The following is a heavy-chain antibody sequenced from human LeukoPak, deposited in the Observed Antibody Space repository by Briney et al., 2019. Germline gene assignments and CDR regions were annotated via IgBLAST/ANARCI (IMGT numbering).Heavy chain of an antibody. Sequence: GGSLRLSCAASEFSVGSNYMTWVRQAPGKGLEWVSLIYSGGSTYYADSVKGRFTISRDNAKNTLYLQMNSLRAEDAAVYFCAKAPVTSCRGAYCYPFDSWGQGTLVTVSS. V-gene: IGHV3-53*01. D-gene: IGHD2-21*01. CDR2: IYSGGST. CDR3: AKAPVTSCRGAYCYPFDS. J-gene: IGHJ4*02. CDR1: EFSVGSNY.